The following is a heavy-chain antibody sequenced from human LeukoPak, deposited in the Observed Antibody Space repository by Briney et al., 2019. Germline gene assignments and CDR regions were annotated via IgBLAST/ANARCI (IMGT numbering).Heavy chain of an antibody. CDR2: IYYSGST. D-gene: IGHD6-13*01. J-gene: IGHJ6*03. CDR3: ARRRAAAGTFYYYMDV. V-gene: IGHV4-39*01. CDR1: GGSISGSSYY. Sequence: VKPSETLSLTCTVSGGSISGSSYYWGWLRQPPGKGLEWIGSIYYSGSTYYNPSLKSRVTISVDTSKNQFSLKLSSVTAADTAVYYCARRRAAAGTFYYYMDVWGKGTTVTVSS.